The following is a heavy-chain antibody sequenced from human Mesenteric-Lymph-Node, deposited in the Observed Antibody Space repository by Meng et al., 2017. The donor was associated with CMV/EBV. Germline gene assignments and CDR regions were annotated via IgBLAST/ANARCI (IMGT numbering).Heavy chain of an antibody. CDR2: IYYSGST. D-gene: IGHD2-15*01. J-gene: IGHJ4*02. CDR3: ARGLIVEPYYFDY. CDR1: GGSFSGYY. V-gene: IGHV4-59*01. Sequence: SETLSLTCAVYGGSFSGYYWSWIRQPPGKGLEWIGYIYYSGSTNYNPSLKSRVTISVDTSKNQFSLKLSSVTAADTAVYYCARGLIVEPYYFDYWGQGTLVTVLL.